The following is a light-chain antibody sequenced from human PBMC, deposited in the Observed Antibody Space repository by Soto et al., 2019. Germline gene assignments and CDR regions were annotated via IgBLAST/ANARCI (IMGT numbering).Light chain of an antibody. V-gene: IGKV1-39*01. Sequence: DMEMTQSPSSLSASVGDRVTITCRASQSISNYLNWYQHKPGKVPKLLIYAASSLQSGVPTRFIGSGSGTDFTLTINSLHPEDFATYYCQQSYGTPLTFGGGTKIEIK. CDR2: AAS. J-gene: IGKJ4*01. CDR3: QQSYGTPLT. CDR1: QSISNY.